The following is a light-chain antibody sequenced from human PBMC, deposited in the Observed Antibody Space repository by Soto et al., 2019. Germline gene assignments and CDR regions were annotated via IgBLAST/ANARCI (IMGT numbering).Light chain of an antibody. CDR1: QSISFW. V-gene: IGKV1-5*03. J-gene: IGKJ1*01. Sequence: DIQMTQSPSTLSASVGDRVTITCRASQSISFWLAWYQQKPGKAPKLLIYRASSLGSGVPSRFSGSGSGTEFTLTISSLQPDDFATYYCQQYNSHSRTFGQGTKVEI. CDR2: RAS. CDR3: QQYNSHSRT.